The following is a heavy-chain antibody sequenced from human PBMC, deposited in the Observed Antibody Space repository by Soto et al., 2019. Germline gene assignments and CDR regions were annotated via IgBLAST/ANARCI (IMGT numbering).Heavy chain of an antibody. CDR2: IYWDDDK. CDR1: GFSLSTYHMG. CDR3: AHAGDYDLLTFDH. Sequence: QITLKESGPTLVRPAQTLTLTCDFSGFSLSTYHMGVAWIRQPPGKALEWLALIYWDDDKRYSPSLKDRLAISKDTSSNQVVLTITNMDPWDTATYFCAHAGDYDLLTFDHWGPGTLVTVS. V-gene: IGHV2-5*02. D-gene: IGHD4-17*01. J-gene: IGHJ4*02.